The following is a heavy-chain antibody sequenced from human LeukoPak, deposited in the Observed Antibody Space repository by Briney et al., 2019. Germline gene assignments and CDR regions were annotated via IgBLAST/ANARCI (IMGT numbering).Heavy chain of an antibody. CDR1: GYTFTSYG. CDR2: INAYNGNT. Sequence: ASVKVSCKASGYTFTSYGISWVRQAPGQGLEWMGWINAYNGNTNYAQKLQGRVTMTTDTSTSTAYMELRSLRSDDTAVYYCARDVYCSGGSCYVNFDYWGQGTLVTVSS. V-gene: IGHV1-18*01. CDR3: ARDVYCSGGSCYVNFDY. J-gene: IGHJ4*02. D-gene: IGHD2-15*01.